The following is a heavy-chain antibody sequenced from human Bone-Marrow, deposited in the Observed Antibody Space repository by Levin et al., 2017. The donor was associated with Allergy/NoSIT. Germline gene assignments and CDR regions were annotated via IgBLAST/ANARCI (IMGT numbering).Heavy chain of an antibody. J-gene: IGHJ4*02. V-gene: IGHV3-23*01. CDR3: ARDLDYYDGSGYDS. CDR2: ITSSGYIT. D-gene: IGHD3-22*01. Sequence: GESLKISCAASGFTFSDYAMSWVRQAPGKGLEWVSSITSSGYITYLADSLKGRFTISRDNSRYTLFLEMSSLRADDTAVYYCARDLDYYDGSGYDSWGQGTMVTVSS. CDR1: GFTFSDYA.